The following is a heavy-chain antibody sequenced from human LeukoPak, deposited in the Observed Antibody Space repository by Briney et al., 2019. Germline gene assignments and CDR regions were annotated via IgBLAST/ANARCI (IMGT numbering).Heavy chain of an antibody. CDR3: AKGVPLHIVVVTAIRT. V-gene: IGHV1-2*02. D-gene: IGHD2-21*02. J-gene: IGHJ5*02. Sequence: GASVKVSCKASGYTFTGYYMHWVRQAPGQGLEWMGWINPNSGGTNYAQKFQGRVTMTRDTSISTAYMELSRLRSDDTAVYYCAKGVPLHIVVVTAIRTWGQGTLVTVSS. CDR2: INPNSGGT. CDR1: GYTFTGYY.